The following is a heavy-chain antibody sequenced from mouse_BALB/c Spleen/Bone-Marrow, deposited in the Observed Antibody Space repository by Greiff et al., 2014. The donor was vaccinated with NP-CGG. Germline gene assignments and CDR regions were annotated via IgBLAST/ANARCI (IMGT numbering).Heavy chain of an antibody. V-gene: IGHV1-18*01. D-gene: IGHD2-3*01. CDR3: ARWMDGYYIWLAC. CDR2: INPNNGST. J-gene: IGHJ3*01. CDR1: GYTFNEYT. Sequence: EFKLQQSGPELETPGASVKISCKTSGYTFNEYTMHWVKQIHGKSLEWIGGINPNNGSTSCNLNVKCKAALTVDKSSSTAFMEHRSLTSEYSTVFYCARWMDGYYIWLACLGQRTLVTVSA.